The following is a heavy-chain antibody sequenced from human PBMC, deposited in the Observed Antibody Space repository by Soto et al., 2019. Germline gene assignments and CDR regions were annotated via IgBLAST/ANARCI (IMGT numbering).Heavy chain of an antibody. J-gene: IGHJ6*02. Sequence: GESLRISCKGSGYSFTSYWIGWVRQMPGKGLEWMWIIYPGDSDTRYSPSFQGQVTISADKSISIAYLQLSILKTWDPAMYYCARTIHPRRCLEWLPSFYYSMDVWGQGTTVTAP. D-gene: IGHD3-3*01. CDR2: IYPGDSDT. CDR3: ARTIHPRRCLEWLPSFYYSMDV. CDR1: GYSFTSYW. V-gene: IGHV5-51*01.